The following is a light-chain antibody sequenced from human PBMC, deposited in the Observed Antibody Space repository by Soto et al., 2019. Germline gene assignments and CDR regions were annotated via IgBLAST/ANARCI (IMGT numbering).Light chain of an antibody. CDR3: CSYAGSPLYV. V-gene: IGLV2-14*01. CDR2: EVS. CDR1: SSDIGVYNY. Sequence: QSVLTQPASVSGSPGQSITISCTGTSSDIGVYNYVSWYQQHPGKAPKLVICEVSNRPSGVSSRFSGSKSGNTASLTISGLRAEDEADYYCCSYAGSPLYVFGTGTKVTVL. J-gene: IGLJ1*01.